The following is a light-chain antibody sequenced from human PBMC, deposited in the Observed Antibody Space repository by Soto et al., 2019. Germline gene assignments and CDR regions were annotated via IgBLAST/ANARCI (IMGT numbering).Light chain of an antibody. CDR1: QSVSGY. CDR2: DAS. V-gene: IGKV3-11*01. J-gene: IGKJ3*01. CDR3: QQRGNWHLT. Sequence: EILWTQSPATMSLSPGSRYTISRRAIQSVSGYLAWYQQKPGQDHRILIYDASNRATDIKDRFSGSGSGTDFTLTIRSIEPEDFAVYYCQQRGNWHLTLGTGTQVDIK.